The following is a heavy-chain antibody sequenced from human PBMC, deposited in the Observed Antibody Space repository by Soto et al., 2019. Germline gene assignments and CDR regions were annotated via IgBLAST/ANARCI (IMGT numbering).Heavy chain of an antibody. Sequence: PGESLKISCKGSGYSFTSYWISWVRQMPGKGLEWMGRIDPSDSYTNYSPSFQGHVTISADKSISTAYLQWSSLKASDTAMYYCARLQQWPVAGYYYYGMDVWGQGTTVTVSS. V-gene: IGHV5-10-1*01. CDR3: ARLQQWPVAGYYYYGMDV. CDR1: GYSFTSYW. J-gene: IGHJ6*02. D-gene: IGHD6-19*01. CDR2: IDPSDSYT.